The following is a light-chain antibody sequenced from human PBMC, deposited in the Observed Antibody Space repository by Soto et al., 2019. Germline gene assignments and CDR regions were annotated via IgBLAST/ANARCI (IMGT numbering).Light chain of an antibody. Sequence: QSVLTQPASVSGSPGQSIAISCTGTSNDIGAYRFVSWYQQHPGKAPKLIIYDVNSRPSGVSDRFSGSKSGNTASLAISGPQADDESDYYCSSYTRSTTLVFGGGTKLTVL. CDR3: SSYTRSTTLV. V-gene: IGLV2-14*01. J-gene: IGLJ2*01. CDR2: DVN. CDR1: SNDIGAYRF.